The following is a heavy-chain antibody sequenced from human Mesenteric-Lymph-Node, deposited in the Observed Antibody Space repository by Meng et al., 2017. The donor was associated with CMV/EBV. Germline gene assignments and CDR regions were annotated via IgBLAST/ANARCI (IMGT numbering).Heavy chain of an antibody. Sequence: SLKISCAASGFTFDDYAMHWVRQAPGKGLEWVSGISWNSGSIGYADSVKGRFTISRDNSKNTLYLQMNSLRAEDTAVYYCARDRRDGYNPYYFDYWGQGTLVTVSS. CDR1: GFTFDDYA. D-gene: IGHD5-24*01. V-gene: IGHV3-9*01. CDR2: ISWNSGSI. J-gene: IGHJ4*02. CDR3: ARDRRDGYNPYYFDY.